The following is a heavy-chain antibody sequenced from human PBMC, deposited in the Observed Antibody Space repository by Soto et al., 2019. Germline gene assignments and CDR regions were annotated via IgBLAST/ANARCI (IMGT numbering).Heavy chain of an antibody. Sequence: QVQLVQSGAEVKKPGSSVKVSCKASGGTFSSYAISWVRQAPGQGLEWMGGIIPIFGTANYAQKFQGGVTSPADEPTSTAYMELSSLRSEDTAVYYCARDRLGLGYCSGGGCHSNLDYWGQGTLVTVSS. J-gene: IGHJ4*02. D-gene: IGHD2-15*01. V-gene: IGHV1-69*01. CDR3: ARDRLGLGYCSGGGCHSNLDY. CDR2: IIPIFGTA. CDR1: GGTFSSYA.